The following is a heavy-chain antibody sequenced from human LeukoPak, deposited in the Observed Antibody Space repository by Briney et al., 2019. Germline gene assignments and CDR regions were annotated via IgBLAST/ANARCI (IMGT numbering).Heavy chain of an antibody. CDR2: MYYSGST. Sequence: PSQTLSLTCTVSGGSISSGRYYWNWLRHHPGKGLEWIGYMYYSGSTYYNPSLKSRVTISVDRSKNQFSLKLSSVTAADTAVYFCTRDREHGTQDSWGQGTLVTVS. V-gene: IGHV4-31*03. CDR1: GGSISSGRYY. CDR3: TRDREHGTQDS. J-gene: IGHJ4*02. D-gene: IGHD1-26*01.